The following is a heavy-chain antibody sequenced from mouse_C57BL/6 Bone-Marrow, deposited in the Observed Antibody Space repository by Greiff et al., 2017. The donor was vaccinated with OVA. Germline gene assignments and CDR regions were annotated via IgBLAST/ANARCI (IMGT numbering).Heavy chain of an antibody. D-gene: IGHD1-1*01. CDR3: TRWYYGSRDWYFDV. Sequence: QVHVKQSGAELVRPGASVTLSCKASGYTFTDYEMHWVKQTPVHGLEWIGAIDPETGGTAYNQKFKGKAILTADKSSSTAYMELRSLTSEDSAVYYCTRWYYGSRDWYFDVWGTGTTVTVSS. CDR2: IDPETGGT. CDR1: GYTFTDYE. V-gene: IGHV1-15*01. J-gene: IGHJ1*03.